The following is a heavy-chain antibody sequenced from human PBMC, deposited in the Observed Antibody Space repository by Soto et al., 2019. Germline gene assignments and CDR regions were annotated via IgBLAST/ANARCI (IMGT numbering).Heavy chain of an antibody. CDR3: ARGHGVDILATTHFEY. V-gene: IGHV4-34*01. CDR1: GGSFSAYY. CDR2: INHSGST. J-gene: IGHJ4*02. D-gene: IGHD5-12*01. Sequence: SETLSLTCALYGGSFSAYYWSWIRQPPGNGLEWIGEINHSGSTNYNPSLKSRVTISVNRPKNQFSLNQSSVPAADTPVYYCARGHGVDILATTHFEYWVRGTMVTVSS.